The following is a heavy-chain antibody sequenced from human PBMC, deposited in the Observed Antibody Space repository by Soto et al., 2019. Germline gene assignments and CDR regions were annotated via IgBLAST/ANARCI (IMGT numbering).Heavy chain of an antibody. CDR3: ARDQRIAVAGD. V-gene: IGHV3-21*01. CDR1: GFTFSSYS. J-gene: IGHJ1*01. D-gene: IGHD6-19*01. CDR2: ISSSSSYI. Sequence: GGSLRLSCAASGFTFSSYSMNWVHQAPGKGLEWVSSISSSSSYIYYADSVKGRFTISRDNAKNSLYLQMNSLRAEDTAVYYCARDQRIAVAGDWGQGTLVTVSS.